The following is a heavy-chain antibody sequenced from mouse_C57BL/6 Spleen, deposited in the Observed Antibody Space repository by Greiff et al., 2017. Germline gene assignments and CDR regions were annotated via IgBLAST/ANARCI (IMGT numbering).Heavy chain of an antibody. Sequence: VQLQQSGPELVKPGASVKISCKASGYSFTDYNINWVKQSNGKSLEWIGVINPNYGTTSYNQKFKGKATLTVDQSSSTAYMQLNSLTSEDSAVYYCARGGMYGYPSYWYFDVWGTGTTVTVSS. CDR3: ARGGMYGYPSYWYFDV. CDR2: INPNYGTT. D-gene: IGHD2-2*01. J-gene: IGHJ1*03. CDR1: GYSFTDYN. V-gene: IGHV1-39*01.